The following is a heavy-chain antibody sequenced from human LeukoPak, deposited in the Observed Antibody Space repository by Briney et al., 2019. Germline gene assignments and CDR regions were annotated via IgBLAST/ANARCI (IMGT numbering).Heavy chain of an antibody. CDR3: ARERSFLGYYGMDV. CDR1: GGSISSGDYY. J-gene: IGHJ6*02. D-gene: IGHD1-26*01. Sequence: SETLSLTCTVSGGSISSGDYYWSWIRQPPGKGLEWIRYIYYSGSTYYNPSLKSRVTISVDTSKNQFSLKLSSVTAADTAVYYCARERSFLGYYGMDVWGQGTTVTVSS. V-gene: IGHV4-30-4*02. CDR2: IYYSGST.